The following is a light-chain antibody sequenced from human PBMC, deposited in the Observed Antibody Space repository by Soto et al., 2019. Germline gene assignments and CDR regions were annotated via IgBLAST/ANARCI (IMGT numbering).Light chain of an antibody. CDR3: QKYSSAGAWT. CDR2: AAS. Sequence: DIQMTQSPSSLSASVGDRVTITCRASQGISNYLAWYQQKPGKVPKLLIYAASTLQSGVPSRFSGSGSGTDFTLTISSLQPEDVATYYCQKYSSAGAWTFGQGTKVEIK. CDR1: QGISNY. J-gene: IGKJ1*01. V-gene: IGKV1-27*01.